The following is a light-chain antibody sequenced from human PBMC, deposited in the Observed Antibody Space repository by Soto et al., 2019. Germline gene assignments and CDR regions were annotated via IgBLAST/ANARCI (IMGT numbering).Light chain of an antibody. CDR3: QQLKSYPIT. CDR2: SAS. V-gene: IGKV1-9*01. J-gene: IGKJ5*01. CDR1: QDISSF. Sequence: DIHLTQSPSFLSASVGDRVTITCRASQDISSFLAWYQQKPGKGPQLLISSASTLQRGVPSRFSGGGSGTGFTLTISSLQPDDFATYYCQQLKSYPITFGQGTRLEFK.